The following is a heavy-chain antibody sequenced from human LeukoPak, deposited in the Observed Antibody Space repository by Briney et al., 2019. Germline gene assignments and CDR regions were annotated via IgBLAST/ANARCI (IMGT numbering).Heavy chain of an antibody. Sequence: SETLSLTRTVSGGSISPFYWNWIRQPPGKGLEWIGYIYYSGSINYNPSLKSRVTMSVDTSKNQFSLKLSSVTAADTAVYYCARIDRAVAGTIDYWGQGTLVTVSS. V-gene: IGHV4-59*08. J-gene: IGHJ4*02. CDR2: IYYSGSI. D-gene: IGHD6-19*01. CDR3: ARIDRAVAGTIDY. CDR1: GGSISPFY.